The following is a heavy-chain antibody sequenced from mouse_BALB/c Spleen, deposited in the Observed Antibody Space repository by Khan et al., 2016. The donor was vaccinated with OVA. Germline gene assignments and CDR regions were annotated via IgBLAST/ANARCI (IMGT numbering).Heavy chain of an antibody. J-gene: IGHJ2*01. V-gene: IGHV1-7*01. CDR3: ARRDLRWDFDY. CDR2: INPSTGYT. CDR1: GYTFINYW. Sequence: QVQLKQSGAELAKPGASVKMSCTASGYTFINYWILWVNQSPGQGLEWIGYINPSTGYTEYTKNFKDKATLTADKSSSTAYMQLSSLTSEDSTVNYCARRDLRWDFDYWGQGTTLTVSS. D-gene: IGHD1-1*01.